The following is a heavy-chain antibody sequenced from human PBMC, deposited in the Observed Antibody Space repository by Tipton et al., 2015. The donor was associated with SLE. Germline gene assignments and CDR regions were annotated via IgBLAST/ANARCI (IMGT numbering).Heavy chain of an antibody. Sequence: SLRLSCAASGFTFSRYWMHWVRQAPGKGLEWVAVIWYDGSNKYYADSVKGRFTISRDNSKNTLYLQMNSLRAEDTAVYYCAKDRTMVVDAFDIWGQGTMVTVSS. V-gene: IGHV3-30*18. CDR2: IWYDGSNK. D-gene: IGHD4/OR15-4a*01. J-gene: IGHJ3*02. CDR3: AKDRTMVVDAFDI. CDR1: GFTFSRYW.